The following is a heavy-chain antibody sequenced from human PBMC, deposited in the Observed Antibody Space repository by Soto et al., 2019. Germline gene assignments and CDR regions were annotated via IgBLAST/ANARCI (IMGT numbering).Heavy chain of an antibody. CDR3: ASAYTIGYVDSGEAFDI. CDR2: IIPVFGTA. D-gene: IGHD4-17*01. CDR1: GGSFSNYA. Sequence: QVQLVQSGAEVRKPGSSVKVSCKAPGGSFSNYAINWLRQAPGQGLEWMGGIIPVFGTAKNAHKCQGRGTITADEATSTAYMELSSMRSEDTTVYYCASAYTIGYVDSGEAFDIWGQGTIVPVSS. J-gene: IGHJ3*02. V-gene: IGHV1-69*01.